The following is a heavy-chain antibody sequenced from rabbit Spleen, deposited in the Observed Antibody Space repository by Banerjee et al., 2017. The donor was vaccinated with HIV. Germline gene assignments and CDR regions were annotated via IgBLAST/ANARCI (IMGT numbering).Heavy chain of an antibody. V-gene: IGHV1S45*01. CDR2: IEAGSSGFT. CDR1: GFDFSSDSY. CDR3: ARDSGTSFSTYGMDL. J-gene: IGHJ6*01. D-gene: IGHD8-1*01. Sequence: QEQLKETGGGLVQPGGSLTLTCKASGFDFSSDSYMCWVRQAPGKGLEWIACIEAGSSGFTYFASWAKGRFTISKTSSTTVTLQMTSLTAADTATYFCARDSGTSFSTYGMDLWGPGTLVTVS.